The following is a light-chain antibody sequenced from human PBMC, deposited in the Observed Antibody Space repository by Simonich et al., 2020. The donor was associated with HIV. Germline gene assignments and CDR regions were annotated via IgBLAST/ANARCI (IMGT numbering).Light chain of an antibody. CDR2: WAS. CDR3: QQYYSTPLT. J-gene: IGKJ4*01. V-gene: IGKV4-1*01. Sequence: DIVMTQSPDSLAVSLGERATVNCKSSQGVLYSSNNKNYLAWFQQKPGQPPKLLIYWASTRASGVPDRFSGSGSGTDFSLTISSLQAEDVAVYYCQQYYSTPLTFGGGTKVEIK. CDR1: QGVLYSSNNKNY.